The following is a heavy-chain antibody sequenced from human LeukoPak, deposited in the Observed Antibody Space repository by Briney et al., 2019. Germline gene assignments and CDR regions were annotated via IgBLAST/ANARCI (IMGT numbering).Heavy chain of an antibody. Sequence: PGGSLRLSCAASGFTFSSYAMSWVRQAPGKGLEWVSAISGSGGSTYYADSVKGRFTISRDNAKNSLFLQMNSLRAEDTAIYYCARDPPRSVAQVLDRAYNRFDSWGQGTLVTVSS. CDR2: ISGSGGST. J-gene: IGHJ5*01. CDR1: GFTFSSYA. CDR3: ARDPPRSVAQVLDRAYNRFDS. D-gene: IGHD2-8*02. V-gene: IGHV3-23*01.